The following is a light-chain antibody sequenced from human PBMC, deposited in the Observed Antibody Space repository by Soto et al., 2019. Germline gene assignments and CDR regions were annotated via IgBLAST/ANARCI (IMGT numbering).Light chain of an antibody. CDR1: SSNIGSNT. J-gene: IGLJ1*01. CDR2: SNN. V-gene: IGLV1-44*01. Sequence: QSVLTQPPSASGTPGQRVTISCSGSSSNIGSNTANWYQQLPGTAPKVLIYSNNQRPSGVPDRFSGSKSGTSASLAISGLQSEDEADYYCAAWDDSLNAHVFGTGTKVTVL. CDR3: AAWDDSLNAHV.